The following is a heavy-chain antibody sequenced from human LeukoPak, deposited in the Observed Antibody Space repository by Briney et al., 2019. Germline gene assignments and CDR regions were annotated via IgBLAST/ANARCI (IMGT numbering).Heavy chain of an antibody. D-gene: IGHD3-16*02. CDR2: IYHSGST. V-gene: IGHV4-4*02. CDR3: ARDLYDYVWGSYRQTINYFDY. CDR1: GGSISSSNW. J-gene: IGHJ4*02. Sequence: PSETLSLACAVSGGSISSSNWWSWVRQPPGKGLEWIGEIYHSGSTNYNPSLKSRVTISVDKSKNQFSLKLSSVTAADTAVYYCARDLYDYVWGSYRQTINYFDYWGQGTLVTVSS.